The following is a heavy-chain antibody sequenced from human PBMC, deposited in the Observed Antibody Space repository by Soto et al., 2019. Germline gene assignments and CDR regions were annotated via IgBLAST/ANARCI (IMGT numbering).Heavy chain of an antibody. CDR3: ARDKAVTGDFDY. Sequence: QVQLVQSGTEVKKSGSSVKVSCKASGGTFSSYSISWMRQAPGQGLEWMGRIIPILGIANYAQKFQGRVTITADKSTSTAYMELSSLSSEDTAIYYCARDKAVTGDFDYWGQGTLVTVSS. V-gene: IGHV1-69*08. D-gene: IGHD4-17*01. CDR2: IIPILGIA. CDR1: GGTFSSYS. J-gene: IGHJ4*02.